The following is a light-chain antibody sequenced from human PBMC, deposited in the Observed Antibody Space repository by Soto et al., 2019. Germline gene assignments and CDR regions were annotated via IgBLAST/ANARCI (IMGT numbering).Light chain of an antibody. V-gene: IGKV3-15*01. CDR1: QRVNNN. Sequence: EIVMTQSPATLSVSPGERATLSCRASQRVNNNLAWYQQKPGQAPRLLIYGASTRATGIPARFSGSVSGSDFTLTISSLQSEDFAIYYCQQYNNWWTFGQGTKVEIK. CDR3: QQYNNWWT. CDR2: GAS. J-gene: IGKJ1*01.